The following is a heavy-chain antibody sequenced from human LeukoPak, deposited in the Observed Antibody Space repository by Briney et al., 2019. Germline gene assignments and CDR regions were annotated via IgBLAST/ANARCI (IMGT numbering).Heavy chain of an antibody. V-gene: IGHV4-59*13. CDR1: GGSINGYS. CDR2: VYHSGTT. J-gene: IGHJ6*02. D-gene: IGHD1-26*01. Sequence: SETLSLTCTVSGGSINGYSRTWIRQPPGKGLELIGCVYHSGTTDSNPSLRSRLTMSADTSNNQFSLKLSSVTAADTAVYYCVRLSRVGKAGAYDFHSLDVWGQGTTVTVS. CDR3: VRLSRVGKAGAYDFHSLDV.